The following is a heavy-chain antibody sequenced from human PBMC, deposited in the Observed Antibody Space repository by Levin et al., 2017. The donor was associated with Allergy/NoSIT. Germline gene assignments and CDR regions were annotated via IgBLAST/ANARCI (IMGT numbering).Heavy chain of an antibody. CDR1: GFTFSSFW. J-gene: IGHJ4*02. Sequence: GALKISCATSGFTFSSFWMHWVRQAPGKGLEWVSRINSDGSRTNYADSVKGRFTISRDNAKDTLYLQMNSLRAEDTAIYYCAKDIHILVDYWGQGTLVTVSS. V-gene: IGHV3-74*01. CDR2: INSDGSRT. CDR3: AKDIHILVDY.